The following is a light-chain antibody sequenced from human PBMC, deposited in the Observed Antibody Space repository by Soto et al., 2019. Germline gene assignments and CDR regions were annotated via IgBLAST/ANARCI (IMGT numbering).Light chain of an antibody. CDR2: ANN. CDR1: SSNIGAGYD. V-gene: IGLV1-40*01. Sequence: QSVLTQSPSVSGAPGQRVTISCTGSSSNIGAGYDVHWYQQLPGTAPKLLIYANNNRPSGVPDRFSGSKSGTSASLAITGLQAEDEADYYCQSYDSSLSAVVFGGGTKVTVL. J-gene: IGLJ2*01. CDR3: QSYDSSLSAVV.